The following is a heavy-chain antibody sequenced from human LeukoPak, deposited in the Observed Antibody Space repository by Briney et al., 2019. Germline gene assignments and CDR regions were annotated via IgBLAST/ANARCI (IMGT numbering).Heavy chain of an antibody. Sequence: SQTLSLTCTVSGGSISSGGYYWSWIRQHPGKGLEWIGYIYYSGSTYYNPSLKSRVTISVDTSKNQFSLKLSSVTAADTAVYYCAREGSLWGSGSYPWGQGTLVTVSS. J-gene: IGHJ5*02. CDR2: IYYSGST. V-gene: IGHV4-31*03. D-gene: IGHD3-10*01. CDR1: GGSISSGGYY. CDR3: AREGSLWGSGSYP.